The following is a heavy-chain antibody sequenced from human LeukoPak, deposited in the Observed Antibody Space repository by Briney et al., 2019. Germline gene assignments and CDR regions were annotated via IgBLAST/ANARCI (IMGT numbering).Heavy chain of an antibody. CDR3: TTDRGITDLPLFGC. J-gene: IGHJ4*02. D-gene: IGHD1-14*01. V-gene: IGHV3-15*01. CDR2: IKGKTDGGTT. CDR1: GFTFSNAW. Sequence: GGSLRLSCAASGFTFSNAWMSWVRQAPGKGLEWVGRIKGKTDGGTTDYAAPVKGRFTVSRDDSKNTLFLQMNSLKTEDTAMYFCTTDRGITDLPLFGCWGQGTLVTVSS.